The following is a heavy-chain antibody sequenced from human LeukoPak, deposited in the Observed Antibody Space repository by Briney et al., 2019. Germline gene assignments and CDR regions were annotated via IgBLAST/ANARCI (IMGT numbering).Heavy chain of an antibody. CDR2: IKSKTDGGTT. CDR1: GFTFSNAW. J-gene: IGHJ4*02. D-gene: IGHD5-24*01. V-gene: IGHV3-15*05. Sequence: GGSLRLSCAASGFTFSNAWMSWARQAPGKGLEWVGRIKSKTDGGTTDYAAPVKGRFTISRDDSKNTLYLQMNSLRAEDTAVYYCVRDGISPGPDFDYWGQGTQVTVSS. CDR3: VRDGISPGPDFDY.